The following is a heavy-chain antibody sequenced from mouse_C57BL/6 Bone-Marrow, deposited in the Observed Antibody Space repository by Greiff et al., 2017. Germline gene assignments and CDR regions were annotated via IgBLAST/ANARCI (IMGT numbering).Heavy chain of an antibody. D-gene: IGHD1-1*02. J-gene: IGHJ2*01. V-gene: IGHV14-3*01. CDR1: GFNIQNTY. CDR3: ARTLWGYFDY. CDR2: IDPSNGNT. Sequence: VQLQQSVAELVRPGASVKLSCKASGFNIQNTYMHWVKQRPEQGLEWIGRIDPSNGNTKYAPKFQGKATITADTSLNTAYLQLSSLTSEDTAIYYCARTLWGYFDYWGQGTTLTVSS.